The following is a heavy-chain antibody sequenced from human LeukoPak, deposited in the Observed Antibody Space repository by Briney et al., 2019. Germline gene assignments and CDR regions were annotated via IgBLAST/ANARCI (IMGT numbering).Heavy chain of an antibody. V-gene: IGHV3-66*01. D-gene: IGHD6-19*01. CDR3: AKDRGDGYSSGLGDY. Sequence: GRSLRLSCAASGFAVSSNYMSWVRQAPGKGLEWVAVIYSGGSTNYADSVKGRFTISRDNSKNTLYLQMNSLRAEDTAVYYCAKDRGDGYSSGLGDYWGQGTLVTVSS. CDR1: GFAVSSNY. CDR2: IYSGGST. J-gene: IGHJ4*02.